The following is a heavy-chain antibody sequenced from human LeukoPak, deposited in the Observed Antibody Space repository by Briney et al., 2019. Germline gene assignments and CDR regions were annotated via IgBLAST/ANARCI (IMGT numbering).Heavy chain of an antibody. CDR1: GFTFSNYA. J-gene: IGHJ4*02. CDR2: ISGSGGST. CDR3: ARDLEAANTYYFDY. V-gene: IGHV3-23*01. D-gene: IGHD6-13*01. Sequence: GGSLRLSCAASGFTFSNYAMSWVRQAPGKGLEWVSTISGSGGSTYYADSVKGRFTISRDNSKNTVYLQVNSLRDEDTAVYYCARDLEAANTYYFDYWGQGTMVTVSS.